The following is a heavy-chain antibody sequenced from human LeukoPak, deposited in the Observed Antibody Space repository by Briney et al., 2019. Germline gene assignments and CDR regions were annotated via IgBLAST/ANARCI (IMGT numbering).Heavy chain of an antibody. CDR1: GGSISNYY. V-gene: IGHV4-4*07. D-gene: IGHD3-10*01. CDR2: VHSSRGS. Sequence: NPSETLSLTCTVSGGSISNYYWSWIRQPAGKGLEWIGRVHSSRGSNYNPSLKSRVTKSVDTSKNQFSLKLSSVTAADTAVYYCARRITMVRGVIKPADIWGQGTMVTVSS. J-gene: IGHJ3*02. CDR3: ARRITMVRGVIKPADI.